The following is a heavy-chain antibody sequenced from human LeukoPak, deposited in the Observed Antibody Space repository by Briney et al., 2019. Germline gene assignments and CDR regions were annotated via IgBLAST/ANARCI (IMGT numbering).Heavy chain of an antibody. D-gene: IGHD6-19*01. CDR3: AKAESGWETDGFDI. CDR2: ISYDGSNK. Sequence: TGGSLRLSCVASGFTFSSYGMHWVRKAPGKGLEWVAVISYDGSNKYYADSVKGRFTISRDNSKNTLYLQMNSLRAEDTAVYYCAKAESGWETDGFDIWGQGTMVTVSS. J-gene: IGHJ3*02. CDR1: GFTFSSYG. V-gene: IGHV3-30*18.